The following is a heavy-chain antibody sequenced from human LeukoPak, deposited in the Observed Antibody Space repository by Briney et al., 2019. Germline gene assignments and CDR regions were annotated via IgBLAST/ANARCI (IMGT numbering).Heavy chain of an antibody. Sequence: SETLSLTCTVSGGSISSYYWSWIRQPPGKGLEWIGYIYYSGSTNYNPSLKSRVTISVDTSKNQFSLKLSSVTAADTAVYYCARHSSSWYVYFQHWGQGTLVTVSS. CDR3: ARHSSSWYVYFQH. CDR1: GGSISSYY. V-gene: IGHV4-59*01. J-gene: IGHJ1*01. D-gene: IGHD6-13*01. CDR2: IYYSGST.